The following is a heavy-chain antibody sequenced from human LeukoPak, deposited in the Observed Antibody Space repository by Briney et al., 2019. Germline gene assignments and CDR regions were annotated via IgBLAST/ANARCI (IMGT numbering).Heavy chain of an antibody. CDR1: GFTFSSYW. CDR2: IQQDGGEK. Sequence: GGSLRLSCAASGFTFSSYWMTWVRQAPGKGLEWVANIQQDGGEKDYVDSVKGRFTISKDNAKNSLFLQMHSLRAEDTAMYFCARRGADGTLDYWGQGTLVTVSS. D-gene: IGHD6-13*01. V-gene: IGHV3-7*01. CDR3: ARRGADGTLDY. J-gene: IGHJ4*02.